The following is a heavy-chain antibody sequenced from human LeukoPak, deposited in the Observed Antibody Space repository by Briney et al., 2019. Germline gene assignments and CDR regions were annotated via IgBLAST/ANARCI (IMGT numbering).Heavy chain of an antibody. D-gene: IGHD6-13*01. CDR1: GGTFSSYA. Sequence: SVKVSCKASGGTFSSYAISWVRQAPGQGLEWMGGIIPIFGTANYAQKFQGRVTITADESTSTAYMELSSLRSEDTAVYYCVRGEDEEQQLSPFDYWGQGTLVTVSS. CDR2: IIPIFGTA. V-gene: IGHV1-69*13. CDR3: VRGEDEEQQLSPFDY. J-gene: IGHJ4*02.